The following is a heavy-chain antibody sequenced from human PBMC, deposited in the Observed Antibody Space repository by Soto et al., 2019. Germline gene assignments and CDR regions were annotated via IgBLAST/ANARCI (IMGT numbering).Heavy chain of an antibody. CDR1: GFTFDDYA. J-gene: IGHJ1*01. Sequence: EVHLVESGGGLVQPGGSLRLSCAASGFTFDDYAMHWVRQAPGKGLEWVSGISWNSGSIGYADSVKGRFTISRDNAKNSLYLQMNSLRAEDTALYYCAKSPWDGGSYVGSLYFQHWGQGTLVTVSS. CDR3: AKSPWDGGSYVGSLYFQH. V-gene: IGHV3-9*01. D-gene: IGHD1-26*01. CDR2: ISWNSGSI.